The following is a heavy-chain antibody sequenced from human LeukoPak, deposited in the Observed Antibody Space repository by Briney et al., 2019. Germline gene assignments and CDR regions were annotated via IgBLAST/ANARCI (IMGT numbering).Heavy chain of an antibody. J-gene: IGHJ5*02. V-gene: IGHV3-11*01. CDR1: GFTFSDYY. CDR2: ISSSGSTI. CDR3: ARVWAVAYNCFDP. D-gene: IGHD6-19*01. Sequence: GGSLRLSCAASGFTFSDYYMTWIRQAPGKGLEWVSYISSSGSTIYYADSVKGRFTISRDNAKNSLYLQMNSLRAEDTAVYYCARVWAVAYNCFDPWGQGTLVTVSS.